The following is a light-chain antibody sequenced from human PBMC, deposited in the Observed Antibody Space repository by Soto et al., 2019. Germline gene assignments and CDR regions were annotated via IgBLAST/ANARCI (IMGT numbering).Light chain of an antibody. CDR2: WAS. J-gene: IGKJ1*01. CDR3: QQYYTTPLT. V-gene: IGKV4-1*01. CDR1: QSVLYSSNNDNC. Sequence: DIVMTQSPDSLAVSLGERATINCKSSQSVLYSSNNDNCLAWYQQKPGQPPKLLIYWASSRESGVPDRFSGSGSGTDFTLTIGSLQAEDVAVYFCQQYYTTPLTFGQGTRVEVK.